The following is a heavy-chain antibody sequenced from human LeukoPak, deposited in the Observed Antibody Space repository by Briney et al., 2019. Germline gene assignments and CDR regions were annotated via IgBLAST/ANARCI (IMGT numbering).Heavy chain of an antibody. CDR2: IYYSGST. D-gene: IGHD3-9*01. Sequence: PSETLSLTCTVSGGSISSYYWSWIRQPPGKGLEWIGYIYYSGSTNYNPSLKSRVTISVDTSKNQFSLKLSSVTAADTAVYYCARADILTGYTFDYWGQGTLVTVSS. V-gene: IGHV4-59*12. J-gene: IGHJ4*02. CDR1: GGSISSYY. CDR3: ARADILTGYTFDY.